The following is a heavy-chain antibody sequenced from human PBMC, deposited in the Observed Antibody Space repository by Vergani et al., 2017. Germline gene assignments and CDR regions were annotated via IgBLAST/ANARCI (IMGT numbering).Heavy chain of an antibody. D-gene: IGHD4/OR15-4a*01. CDR3: AKVPLSNYYYYYYMDV. CDR1: GFTFSSYA. CDR2: ISGSGCST. J-gene: IGHJ6*03. Sequence: EVQLLESGGGLVQPGGSLRLSCAASGFTFSSYAMSWVRQAPGKGLEWVSAISGSGCSTYYADSVQGRLTISRDNSKHTLYLQMNSLRAEDTAVYYCAKVPLSNYYYYYYMDVWGKGTTVTVSS. V-gene: IGHV3-23*01.